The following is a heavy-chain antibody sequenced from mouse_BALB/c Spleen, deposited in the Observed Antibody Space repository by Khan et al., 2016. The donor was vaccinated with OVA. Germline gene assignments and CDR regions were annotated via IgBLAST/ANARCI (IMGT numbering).Heavy chain of an antibody. CDR1: GFSLTTYG. Sequence: QVQLKQSGPGLVAPSQSLSITCTVSGFSLTTYGVSWVRQPPGKGLEWLGVIWGDGSTNYHSALISRLTISKDNSNSQVSLKLNSLQTDDTGTYYCAKQSHGTLYAMDYWGQGASVTVSS. CDR3: AKQSHGTLYAMDY. D-gene: IGHD2-1*01. V-gene: IGHV2-3*01. J-gene: IGHJ4*01. CDR2: IWGDGST.